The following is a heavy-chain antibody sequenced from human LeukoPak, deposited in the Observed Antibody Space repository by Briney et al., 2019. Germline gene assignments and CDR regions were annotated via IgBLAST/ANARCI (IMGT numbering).Heavy chain of an antibody. D-gene: IGHD4-17*01. CDR1: GYTFTGYY. CDR2: INPNSGGT. V-gene: IGHV1-2*02. CDR3: ARVGHIVVGALMTTVTIFDY. Sequence: ASVKVSCKASGYTFTGYYMHWVRQAPGQGLEWMGWINPNSGGTNYAQKFQGRVTMTRDTSISTAYMELSRLRSDDTAVYYCARVGHIVVGALMTTVTIFDYWGQGTLVTVSS. J-gene: IGHJ4*02.